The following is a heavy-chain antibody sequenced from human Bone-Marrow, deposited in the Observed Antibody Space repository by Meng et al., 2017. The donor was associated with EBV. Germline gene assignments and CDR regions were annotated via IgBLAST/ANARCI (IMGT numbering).Heavy chain of an antibody. Sequence: VQLVQSGAGVKKPGSSVKVSCKTSGGTFRSDAISWVRQAPGQGLEWMGGLIPMSDAPHYAQKFQGRVTITADESTSTHYMDLSGLRSEDTAVYYCASESGRGFTPDYWGQGTLVTVSS. J-gene: IGHJ4*02. CDR2: LIPMSDAP. CDR1: GGTFRSDA. CDR3: ASESGRGFTPDY. D-gene: IGHD3-10*01. V-gene: IGHV1-69*01.